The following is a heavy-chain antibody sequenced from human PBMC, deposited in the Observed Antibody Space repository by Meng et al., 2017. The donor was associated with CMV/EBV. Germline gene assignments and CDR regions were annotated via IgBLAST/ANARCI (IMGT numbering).Heavy chain of an antibody. J-gene: IGHJ4*02. CDR1: GFTFSSYG. D-gene: IGHD2-2*01. CDR3: AKGPVYCSSTSCSFFDY. CDR2: IRYDGSNK. Sequence: GGSLRLSCAASGFTFSSYGMHWVRQAPGKGLEWVAFIRYDGSNKYYADSVKGRFTISRDNSKNTLYLQMNSLRAEDTAVYYCAKGPVYCSSTSCSFFDYWGQGTLVTVSS. V-gene: IGHV3-30*02.